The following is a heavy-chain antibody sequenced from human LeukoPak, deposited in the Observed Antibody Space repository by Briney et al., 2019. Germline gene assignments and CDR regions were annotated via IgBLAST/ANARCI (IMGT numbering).Heavy chain of an antibody. Sequence: PGGSLRLSCAASGFTFSDYYMSWIRQAPGKGLEWVGFIRSKAYGGTTEYAASVKGRFTISRDDSKSIAYLQMNSLKTEDTAVYYCTRDLWLDSSGYYHFDYWGQGTLVTVSS. CDR1: GFTFSDYY. CDR2: IRSKAYGGTT. CDR3: TRDLWLDSSGYYHFDY. J-gene: IGHJ4*02. D-gene: IGHD3-22*01. V-gene: IGHV3-49*03.